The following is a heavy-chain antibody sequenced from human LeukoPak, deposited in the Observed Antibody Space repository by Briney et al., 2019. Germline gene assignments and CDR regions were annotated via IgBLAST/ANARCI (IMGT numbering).Heavy chain of an antibody. Sequence: ASVKVSCKASGDTFNSYGISWVRQAPGQGLGWMGGIIPIFGSANYAQKLQGRVTITTDQSTSTAYMELSSLSSEDTAVYYCARVGRSRGSLPNSYYYMDVWGKGTTVTVSS. J-gene: IGHJ6*03. CDR2: IIPIFGSA. D-gene: IGHD2-15*01. CDR1: GDTFNSYG. CDR3: ARVGRSRGSLPNSYYYMDV. V-gene: IGHV1-69*05.